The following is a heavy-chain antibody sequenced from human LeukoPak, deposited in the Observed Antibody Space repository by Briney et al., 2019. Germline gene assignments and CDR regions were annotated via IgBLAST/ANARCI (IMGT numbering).Heavy chain of an antibody. J-gene: IGHJ4*02. CDR3: ARGWASEAFDY. Sequence: GGSLRLSCAASGFTFSSYSMNWVRQAPGKGLEWVSYISSSSSTIYYADSVKGRFTISRDNAKNSLYLQMDSLRAEDTAVYYCARGWASEAFDYWGQGTLVTVSS. D-gene: IGHD3-16*01. CDR1: GFTFSSYS. V-gene: IGHV3-48*01. CDR2: ISSSSSTI.